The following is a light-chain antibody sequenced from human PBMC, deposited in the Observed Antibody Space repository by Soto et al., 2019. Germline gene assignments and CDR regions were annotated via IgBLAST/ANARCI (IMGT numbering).Light chain of an antibody. CDR1: QSVGSN. CDR3: QQYNNRPPWT. V-gene: IGKV3-15*01. Sequence: EIVTTQSPATLSVSPGERATLSCRASQSVGSNLAWYQQKPGQAPRLLMYGASTRATGIPARFSGTGSGAEFTLTISSLQSEDFAVYYCQQYNNRPPWTFGQGTKVDIK. CDR2: GAS. J-gene: IGKJ1*01.